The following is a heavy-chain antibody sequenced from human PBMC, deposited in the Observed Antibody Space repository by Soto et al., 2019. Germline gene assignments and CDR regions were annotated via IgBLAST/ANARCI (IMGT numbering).Heavy chain of an antibody. CDR3: AGRDRSGFSYWLDT. V-gene: IGHV4-31*03. D-gene: IGHD3-22*01. CDR1: GGSISDGYY. Sequence: SETLSLTCTVSGGSISDGYYWSWIRQHPGKGLEWIGSISDSGSTSYNPSLKSRLTISVDTSKNQFSLNLRSVTAADTAVYYCAGRDRSGFSYWLDTWGQGTLVTV. CDR2: ISDSGST. J-gene: IGHJ5*02.